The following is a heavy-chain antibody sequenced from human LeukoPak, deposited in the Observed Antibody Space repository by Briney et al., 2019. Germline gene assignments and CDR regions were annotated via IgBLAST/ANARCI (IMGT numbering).Heavy chain of an antibody. V-gene: IGHV1-2*02. CDR3: ARDHPYYDVSGFLYYFDY. Sequence: ASVRVSCKASGYTFTDYYIHWVRQAPGQGLEWMGWINPSTGGTNYAQKFQGRVTMTRDTSITTAYMGLSSLGSDDTAVFFCARDHPYYDVSGFLYYFDYWGQGTLVTVSS. CDR2: INPSTGGT. J-gene: IGHJ4*02. D-gene: IGHD3-22*01. CDR1: GYTFTDYY.